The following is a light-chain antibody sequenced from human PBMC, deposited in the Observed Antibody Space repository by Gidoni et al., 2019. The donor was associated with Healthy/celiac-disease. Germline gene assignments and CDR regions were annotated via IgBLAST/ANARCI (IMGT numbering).Light chain of an antibody. CDR2: SNN. CDR1: SSNIGSNY. Sequence: QSVLTQPPSASGTPGQRVTIACSGSSSNIGSNYVYWYQQLPGTAPKLLIYSNNQRPSGVPDRFSGSKSGTSASLAISGLRSEDEADYYCAAWDDSLSGPTVFGGGTKLTV. J-gene: IGLJ3*02. CDR3: AAWDDSLSGPTV. V-gene: IGLV1-47*02.